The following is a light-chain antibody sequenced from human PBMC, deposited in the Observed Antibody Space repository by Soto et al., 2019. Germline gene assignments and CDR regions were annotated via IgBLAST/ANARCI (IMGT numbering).Light chain of an antibody. V-gene: IGLV2-14*01. CDR3: SSYTSSSTLPYV. Sequence: QSVLTQPATVSGSPGQSINIYCTGTSSDVGGYNYVSWYQQHPGKAPKLMIYDVSNRPSGVSNRFSGSKSGNTASLTISGLQAEXEADYYCSSYTSSSTLPYVFGTGTKVTVL. CDR1: SSDVGGYNY. J-gene: IGLJ1*01. CDR2: DVS.